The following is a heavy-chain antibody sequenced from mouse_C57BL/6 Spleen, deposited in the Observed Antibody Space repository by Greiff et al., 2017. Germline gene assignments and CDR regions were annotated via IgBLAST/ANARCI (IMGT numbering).Heavy chain of an antibody. V-gene: IGHV1-69*01. Sequence: QVQLKQSGAELVMPGASVKLSCKASGYTFTSYWMHWVKQRPGQGLEWIGEIDPSDSYTNYNQKFKGKSTLTVDKSSSTAYMQLSSLTSEDSAVYYCARGGPRAMDYWGQGTSVTVSS. CDR1: GYTFTSYW. J-gene: IGHJ4*01. CDR3: ARGGPRAMDY. CDR2: IDPSDSYT. D-gene: IGHD3-3*01.